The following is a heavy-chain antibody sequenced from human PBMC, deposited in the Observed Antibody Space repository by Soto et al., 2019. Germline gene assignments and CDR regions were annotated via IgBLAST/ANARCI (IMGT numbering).Heavy chain of an antibody. J-gene: IGHJ6*02. Sequence: QITLKESGPTLVKPTQTLTLTCTFSGFSLTTSGVGVGWIRQPPGKALEWLALIYWDDEKRDSPSLKSRLTITKDTSKNQVVLTMTNMDPVDTATYYCAHARHPYHYYGMDVWGQGTTVTVSS. CDR2: IYWDDEK. V-gene: IGHV2-5*02. CDR3: AHARHPYHYYGMDV. CDR1: GFSLTTSGVG.